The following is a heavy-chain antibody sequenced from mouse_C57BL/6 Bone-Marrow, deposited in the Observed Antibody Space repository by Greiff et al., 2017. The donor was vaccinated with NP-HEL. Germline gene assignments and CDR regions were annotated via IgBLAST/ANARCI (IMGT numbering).Heavy chain of an antibody. D-gene: IGHD1-1*01. CDR1: GFNIKDDY. CDR2: IDPENGDT. CDR3: TTYYYGSSWRYFDV. Sequence: EVMLVESGAELVRPGASVKLSCTASGFNIKDDYMHWVKQRPEQGLEWIGWIDPENGDTEYASKFQGKATITADTSSNTAYLQLSSLTSEDTAVYYCTTYYYGSSWRYFDVWGTGTTVTVSS. J-gene: IGHJ1*03. V-gene: IGHV14-4*01.